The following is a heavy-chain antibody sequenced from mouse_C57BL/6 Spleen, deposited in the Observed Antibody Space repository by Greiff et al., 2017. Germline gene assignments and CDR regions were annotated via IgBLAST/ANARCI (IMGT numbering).Heavy chain of an antibody. V-gene: IGHV6-6*01. J-gene: IGHJ1*03. CDR3: TRLTGTWYFDV. Sequence: VQLKESGGGLVQPGGSMKLSCAASGFTFSDAWMDWVRQSPEKGLEWVAEIRNKANNHATYYAESVKGRFTISRDDSKSSVYLQMNSLRAEDTGIYYCTRLTGTWYFDVWGTGTTVTVSS. D-gene: IGHD4-1*01. CDR1: GFTFSDAW. CDR2: IRNKANNHAT.